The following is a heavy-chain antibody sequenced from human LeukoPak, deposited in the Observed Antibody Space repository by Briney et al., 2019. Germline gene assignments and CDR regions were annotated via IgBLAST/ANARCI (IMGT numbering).Heavy chain of an antibody. CDR2: IRSKAFGGTT. D-gene: IGHD1-1*01. V-gene: IGHV3-49*04. Sequence: GGSLRLSCTTSGFIFGDYVMSWVRQAPGQGLEWVGFIRSKAFGGTTEYAVSVKGRFSISRDNSKSFAYLQKNRVKTENTAMYYCTRNRLLDHFDYWGQGTLVTVSS. CDR3: TRNRLLDHFDY. J-gene: IGHJ4*02. CDR1: GFIFGDYV.